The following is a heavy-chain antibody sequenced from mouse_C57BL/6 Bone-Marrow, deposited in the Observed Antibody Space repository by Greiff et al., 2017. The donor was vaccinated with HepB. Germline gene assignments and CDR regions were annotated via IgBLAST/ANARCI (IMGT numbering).Heavy chain of an antibody. D-gene: IGHD1-1*01. V-gene: IGHV5-12*01. CDR3: ARLVATRYFDV. Sequence: EVQLVESGGGLVQPGGSLKLSCAASGFTFSDYYMYWVRQTPEKRLEWVAYISNGGGSTYYPDTVKGRFTISRDNAKNTLYLQMSRLKSEDTAMYYCARLVATRYFDVWGTGTTVTVSS. CDR2: ISNGGGST. CDR1: GFTFSDYY. J-gene: IGHJ1*03.